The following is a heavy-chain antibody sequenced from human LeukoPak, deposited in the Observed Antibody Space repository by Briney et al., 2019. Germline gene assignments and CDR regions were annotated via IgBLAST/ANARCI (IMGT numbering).Heavy chain of an antibody. J-gene: IGHJ3*02. D-gene: IGHD5-18*01. CDR1: GGSISSYY. Sequence: MSSETLSLTCTVSGGSISSYYWSWIRQPAGKGLEWIGRIYTSGSTNYNPSLKSRVTMSVDTSKNQFSLKLSSVTAADTAVYYCARDSGPGYSYGLDAFDIWGQGTMVTVSS. CDR3: ARDSGPGYSYGLDAFDI. CDR2: IYTSGST. V-gene: IGHV4-4*07.